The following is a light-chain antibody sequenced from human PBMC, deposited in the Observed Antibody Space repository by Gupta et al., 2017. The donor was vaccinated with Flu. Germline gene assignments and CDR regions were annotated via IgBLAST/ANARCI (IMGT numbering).Light chain of an antibody. V-gene: IGLV1-44*01. CDR3: AVLDDSLNGRWV. CDR1: NSNSGSNA. Sequence: VTISWSGSNSNSGSNAVDWYQQFPGTAPKLLISCDDQRRSGVPSRFSGSKSGASASLAIIVLQSEDEAVYYCAVLDDSLNGRWVFGGGTKLTVL. CDR2: CDD. J-gene: IGLJ3*02.